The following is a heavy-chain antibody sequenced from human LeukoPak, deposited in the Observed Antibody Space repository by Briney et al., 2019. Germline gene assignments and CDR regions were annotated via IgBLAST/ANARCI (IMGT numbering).Heavy chain of an antibody. CDR1: GFTFSYDW. D-gene: IGHD3-10*01. CDR2: ISSDGRTT. Sequence: GGSLRLSCAASGFTFSYDWMHWVRQAPGKGLVWVSRISSDGRTTHYADSVKGRFTISRDSAKNTLFLQMNDLRAEDTAVYYCLGYYSGSPNWGQGTLVTVSS. V-gene: IGHV3-74*01. CDR3: LGYYSGSPN. J-gene: IGHJ4*02.